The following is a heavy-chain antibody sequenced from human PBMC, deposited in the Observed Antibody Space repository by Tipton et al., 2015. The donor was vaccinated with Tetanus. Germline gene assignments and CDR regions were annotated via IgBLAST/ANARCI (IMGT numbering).Heavy chain of an antibody. CDR2: ITDGRSVT. CDR3: ARVIRRSMVGYGVFDS. CDR1: GGSFSGSY. J-gene: IGHJ5*01. V-gene: IGHV3-11*06. Sequence: GLVKPSETLSLTCAVYGGSFSGSYWSWVRQVPGKGLEWIAYITDGRSVTHYADSVKGRFTVSRDNAENSLYLQMTSLRHEDTAVYFCARVIRRSMVGYGVFDSWGQGDLVAVSS. D-gene: IGHD4-17*01.